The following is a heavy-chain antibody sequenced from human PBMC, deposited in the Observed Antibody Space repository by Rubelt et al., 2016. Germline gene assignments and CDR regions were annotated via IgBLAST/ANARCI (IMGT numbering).Heavy chain of an antibody. CDR1: GGSLRGYY. CDR2: VYSSGST. V-gene: IGHV4-59*13. Sequence: QLQLRESGPGLVKPSETLSLTCTVSGGSLRGYYWNWIRQPPGKGLEWIGYVYSSGSTNYNPSLKSRVTISVDSSKNQFSLKLGSVTAADTAVYYCARRGGSSGYYYFDYSGQGTLVTVSS. CDR3: ARRGGSSGYYYFDY. J-gene: IGHJ4*02. D-gene: IGHD3-22*01.